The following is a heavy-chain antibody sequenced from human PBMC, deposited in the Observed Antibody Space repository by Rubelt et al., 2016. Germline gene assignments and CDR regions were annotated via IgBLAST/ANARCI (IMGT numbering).Heavy chain of an antibody. J-gene: IGHJ5*02. Sequence: AASGFTFNSYSLNWVRQAPGKGLEWVSSISSSSSYIFYADSVKGRFTISRHNSKNTLYLQMNSLRAEDTAVYYCARLNIAARLNWFDPWGQGTLVTVSS. CDR2: ISSSSSYI. V-gene: IGHV3-21*04. CDR3: ARLNIAARLNWFDP. CDR1: GFTFNSYS. D-gene: IGHD6-6*01.